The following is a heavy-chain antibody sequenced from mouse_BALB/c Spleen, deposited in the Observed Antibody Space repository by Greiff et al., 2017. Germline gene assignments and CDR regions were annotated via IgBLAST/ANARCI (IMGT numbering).Heavy chain of an antibody. CDR1: GYSFTGYF. V-gene: IGHV1-20*02. J-gene: IGHJ4*01. CDR2: INPYNGDT. CDR3: AREEGNYVDAMDY. Sequence: EVQLQESGPELVKPGASVKISCKASGYSFTGYFMNWVMQSPGKSLEWIGRINPYNGDTFYNQKFKGKATLTVDKSSSTAHMELRSLASEDSAVYYCAREEGNYVDAMDYWGQGTSVTVSS. D-gene: IGHD2-1*01.